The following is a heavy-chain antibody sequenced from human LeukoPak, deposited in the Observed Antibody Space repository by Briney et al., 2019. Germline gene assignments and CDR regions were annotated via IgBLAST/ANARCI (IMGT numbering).Heavy chain of an antibody. D-gene: IGHD4-23*01. J-gene: IGHJ6*02. V-gene: IGHV1-69*05. CDR2: IIPIFGTA. Sequence: GASVKVSCKASGGTFSSYAISWVRQAPGQGLEWMGEIIPIFGTANYAQKFQGRVTITTDESTSTAYMELSSLRSEDTAVYYCARTIPPHLYGGNSGGMDVWGQGTTVTVSS. CDR1: GGTFSSYA. CDR3: ARTIPPHLYGGNSGGMDV.